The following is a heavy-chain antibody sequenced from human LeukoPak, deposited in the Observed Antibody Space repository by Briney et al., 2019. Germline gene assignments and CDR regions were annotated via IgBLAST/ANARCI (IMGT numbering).Heavy chain of an antibody. Sequence: SVKVSCKASGGTFSSYTITWVRQAPGQGLEWMGGIIPIFGTANYAQKFQGRVTITADESTSTVYMELSSLRSEDTAVYYCARSEYSYGADALDIWGQGTMVTVSS. D-gene: IGHD5-18*01. CDR1: GGTFSSYT. V-gene: IGHV1-69*13. CDR2: IIPIFGTA. CDR3: ARSEYSYGADALDI. J-gene: IGHJ3*02.